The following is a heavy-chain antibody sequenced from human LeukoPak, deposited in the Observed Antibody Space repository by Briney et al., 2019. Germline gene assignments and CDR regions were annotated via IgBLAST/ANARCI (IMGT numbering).Heavy chain of an antibody. J-gene: IGHJ6*03. CDR3: ARADYGGRNYYYYYMDV. D-gene: IGHD4-23*01. CDR2: INPNSGGT. V-gene: IGHV1-2*02. Sequence: ASVKVSCKASGYTFTGYYVHWMRQAPGQGLEWMGWINPNSGGTNYAQKFQGRVTMTRDTSISTAYMELSRLGSDDTAVYYCARADYGGRNYYYYYMDVWGKGTTVTVSS. CDR1: GYTFTGYY.